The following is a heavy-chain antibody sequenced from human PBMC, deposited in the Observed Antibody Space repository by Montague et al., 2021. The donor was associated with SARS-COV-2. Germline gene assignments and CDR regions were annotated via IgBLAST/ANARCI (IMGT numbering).Heavy chain of an antibody. D-gene: IGHD3-22*01. CDR3: ARGRVEITMIAVVFTGGIYYYDD. CDR1: GGSFSGYD. Sequence: SETLSLTCAVYGGSFSGYDWSWIRQSPGKGLEWIGEIDHSGSTKYNPSLKSRLTLSVDTSKNQLSLKLSSVTTADTAVYYCARGRVEITMIAVVFTGGIYYYDDWGRGTLVTVSS. V-gene: IGHV4-34*01. CDR2: IDHSGST. J-gene: IGHJ4*02.